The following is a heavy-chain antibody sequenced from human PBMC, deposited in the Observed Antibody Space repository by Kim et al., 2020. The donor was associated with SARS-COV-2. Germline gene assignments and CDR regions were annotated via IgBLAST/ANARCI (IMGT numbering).Heavy chain of an antibody. D-gene: IGHD3-3*01. CDR3: ARGPPNDFWRGFPFFDC. CDR2: IHSGGSA. J-gene: IGHJ4*02. Sequence: GGSLRLSCVVSGFTVSDYFMTWVRQAAGKGLEWVSLIHSGGSAEYAASVMGRFIISRDNTNNTLYLQMNSLRAEDAAAYYCARGPPNDFWRGFPFFDCGGGGIRVAVS. V-gene: IGHV3-53*01. CDR1: GFTVSDYF.